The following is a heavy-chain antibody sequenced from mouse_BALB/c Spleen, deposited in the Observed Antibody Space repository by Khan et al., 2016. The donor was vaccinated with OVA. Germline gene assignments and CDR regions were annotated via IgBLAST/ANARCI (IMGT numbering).Heavy chain of an antibody. CDR2: ISSAGDYT. D-gene: IGHD4-1*01. J-gene: IGHJ3*01. Sequence: EVQLVESGGDLVKPGGSLKLSCAASGFTFSSYGMSWVHQTPDKRREWVATISSAGDYTYYPDNVKGRFTISRDNAKNTLYLQMSSLKSEDTAMFYCASLLTGSFAYWGQGTLVTVSA. CDR3: ASLLTGSFAY. V-gene: IGHV5-6*01. CDR1: GFTFSSYG.